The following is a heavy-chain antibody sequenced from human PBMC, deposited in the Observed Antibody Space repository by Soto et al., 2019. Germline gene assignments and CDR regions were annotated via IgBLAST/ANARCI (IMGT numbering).Heavy chain of an antibody. CDR1: SASFSKYY. CDR3: ASVTFGGVVLAH. D-gene: IGHD3-16*01. CDR2: IYFNGNT. Sequence: SETLSLTCTVSSASFSKYYWSWIRQPPGKGLEWIGYIYFNGNTNYNPSLKRRVTISIDTSKKQISLNLTSVTDADTAVYYCASVTFGGVVLAHWGQGTLVTVSS. J-gene: IGHJ4*02. V-gene: IGHV4-59*01.